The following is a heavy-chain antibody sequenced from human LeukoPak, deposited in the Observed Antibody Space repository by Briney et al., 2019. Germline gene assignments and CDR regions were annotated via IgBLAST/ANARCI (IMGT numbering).Heavy chain of an antibody. CDR3: ARTLDSASLDY. CDR2: IHYSGRT. V-gene: IGHV4-59*11. CDR1: GGSISGHY. J-gene: IGHJ4*02. Sequence: PSETLSLTCTVSGGSISGHYWGWIRQSPGKGLEWIAYIHYSGRTNYNPSLKSRVTISVDTSKNQFSLKLTSVTTADTAVYYCARTLDSASLDYWGQGTLVTVSS. D-gene: IGHD3-10*01.